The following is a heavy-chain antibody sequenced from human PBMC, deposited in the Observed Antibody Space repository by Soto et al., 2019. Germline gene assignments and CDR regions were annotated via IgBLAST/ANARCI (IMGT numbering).Heavy chain of an antibody. CDR3: AGGATGRAPFQH. V-gene: IGHV3-72*01. Sequence: PGGSLRLSCAASGLSLSDQFMDWVRQVPGKGLEWVGRSRNKVASYTTEYAAPGKGRFTISRDESKNSLYLQMNSLRTEDTAVYFCAGGATGRAPFQHWGQGTLVTVSS. D-gene: IGHD6-13*01. J-gene: IGHJ1*01. CDR2: SRNKVASYTT. CDR1: GLSLSDQF.